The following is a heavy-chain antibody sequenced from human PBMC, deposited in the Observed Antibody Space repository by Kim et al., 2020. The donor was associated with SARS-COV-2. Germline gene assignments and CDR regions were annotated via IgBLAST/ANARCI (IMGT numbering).Heavy chain of an antibody. CDR1: GFTFSNAW. Sequence: GGSLRLSCATSGFTFSNAWMTWFRQAPGKGLEWVGHIKSKTDGETTDYAAPVKGRFTISRDDSKNTLYLQMNSLKTEDTAVYYCTTDSLDYSSSWYLDCWGQGTLVTVSS. J-gene: IGHJ4*02. CDR2: IKSKTDGETT. D-gene: IGHD6-13*01. CDR3: TTDSLDYSSSWYLDC. V-gene: IGHV3-15*01.